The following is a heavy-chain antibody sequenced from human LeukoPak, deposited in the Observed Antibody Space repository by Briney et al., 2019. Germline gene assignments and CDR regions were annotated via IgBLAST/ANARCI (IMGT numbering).Heavy chain of an antibody. D-gene: IGHD6-13*01. Sequence: ASVKVSCKASGYTFTGYYMHWVRQAPGQGLEWMGWINPNSGGTNYAQKFQGRVTMTRDTSISTACMELSRLRSDDTAVYYCARDVSSSWYYFDYWGQGTLVTVSS. V-gene: IGHV1-2*02. CDR2: INPNSGGT. CDR1: GYTFTGYY. CDR3: ARDVSSSWYYFDY. J-gene: IGHJ4*02.